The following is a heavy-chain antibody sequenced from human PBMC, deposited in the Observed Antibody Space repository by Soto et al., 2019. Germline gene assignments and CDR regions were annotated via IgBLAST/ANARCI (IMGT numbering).Heavy chain of an antibody. Sequence: ASVKVSCKASGYTLTSFGITWVRQAPGQGLEWMGWISPYNGDTKYAQNFRGRITVTRDTATSTAYMELRSLRSDDTAVCYCARDEYCSGGSCYRNFDYWGQGTLVTVSS. CDR3: ARDEYCSGGSCYRNFDY. CDR1: GYTLTSFG. V-gene: IGHV1-18*01. D-gene: IGHD2-15*01. J-gene: IGHJ4*02. CDR2: ISPYNGDT.